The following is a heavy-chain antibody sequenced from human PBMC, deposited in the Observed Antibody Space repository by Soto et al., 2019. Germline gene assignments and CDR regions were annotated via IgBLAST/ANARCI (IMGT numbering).Heavy chain of an antibody. CDR1: GGSFSGYY. V-gene: IGHV4-34*01. CDR3: ARVAMTTVTTSNWFDP. Sequence: QVQLQQWGAGLLKPSETLSLTCAVYGGSFSGYYWSWIRQPPGKGLEWIGEINHSGSTNYNPSLTSRVTLSVDTSKNQFSLKLSSVSAADTAVYYCARVAMTTVTTSNWFDPWGQGTLVTVSS. CDR2: INHSGST. D-gene: IGHD4-17*01. J-gene: IGHJ5*02.